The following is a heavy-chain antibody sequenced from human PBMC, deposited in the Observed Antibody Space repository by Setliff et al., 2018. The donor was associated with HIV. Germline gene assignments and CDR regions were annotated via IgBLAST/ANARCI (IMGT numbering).Heavy chain of an antibody. Sequence: GGSLRLSCAASGFSFDDYCMNWVRQAPGKGLEWVSYISSKRTSIYYADSVKGRFTISRDNDNNSLYLQMSGLSAEDTAVYYCARGPTTVTNYYYYYVDVWGKGTTVTVSS. CDR3: ARGPTTVTNYYYYYVDV. J-gene: IGHJ6*03. V-gene: IGHV3-48*01. CDR2: ISSKRTSI. D-gene: IGHD4-17*01. CDR1: GFSFDDYC.